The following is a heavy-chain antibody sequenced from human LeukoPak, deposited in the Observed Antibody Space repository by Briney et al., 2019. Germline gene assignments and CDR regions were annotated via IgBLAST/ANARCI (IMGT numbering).Heavy chain of an antibody. J-gene: IGHJ6*02. CDR3: ARSWSGTNYYYYGMDV. V-gene: IGHV4-59*01. D-gene: IGHD3-3*01. Sequence: SETLSLTCTVSGGSISSYYWSWIRQPPGKGLEWIGYIYYSGSTNYNPSLKSRVTISVDTSKNQFSLKLSSVTAADTAVYYCARSWSGTNYYYYGMDVWGQGTTVTVSS. CDR2: IYYSGST. CDR1: GGSISSYY.